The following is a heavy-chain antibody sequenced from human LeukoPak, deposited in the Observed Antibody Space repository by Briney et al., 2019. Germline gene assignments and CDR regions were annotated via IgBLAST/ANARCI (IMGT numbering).Heavy chain of an antibody. CDR3: AKAYDILTGYYSDAFDI. J-gene: IGHJ3*02. CDR1: GFTFSSYA. V-gene: IGHV3-9*01. Sequence: GGSLRLSCAASGFTFSSYAMSWVRQAPGKGLEWVSGISWNSGSIGYADSVKGRFTISRDNAKNSLYLQMNSLRAEDTALYYCAKAYDILTGYYSDAFDIWGQGTMVTVSS. D-gene: IGHD3-9*01. CDR2: ISWNSGSI.